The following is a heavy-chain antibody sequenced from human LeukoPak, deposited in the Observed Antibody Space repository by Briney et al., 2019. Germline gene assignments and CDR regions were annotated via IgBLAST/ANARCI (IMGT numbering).Heavy chain of an antibody. V-gene: IGHV3-48*03. CDR3: ARDDSIMDTAMAAYYYYYGMDV. CDR2: ISSSGSTI. J-gene: IGHJ6*04. D-gene: IGHD5-18*01. CDR1: GFTFGSYE. Sequence: GALRLSCAASGFTFGSYEMNWVRQAPGKGLEWVSYISSSGSTIYYADSVKGRFTISRDNAKNSLYLQMNSLRAEDTAVYYCARDDSIMDTAMAAYYYYYGMDVWGKGTTVTVSS.